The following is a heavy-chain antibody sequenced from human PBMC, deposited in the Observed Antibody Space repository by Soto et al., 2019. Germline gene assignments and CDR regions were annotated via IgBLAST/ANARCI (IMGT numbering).Heavy chain of an antibody. D-gene: IGHD3-10*01. J-gene: IGHJ4*02. Sequence: SETLSLTCAVYGGSFSGYYWSWIRQPPGKGLEWIGEINHSGSTNYNPSLKSRVTISVDTSKNQFSLKLSSVTAADTAVYYCARGRVTMVRGVKPPYFDYWGQGTLVTVSS. CDR2: INHSGST. V-gene: IGHV4-34*01. CDR1: GGSFSGYY. CDR3: ARGRVTMVRGVKPPYFDY.